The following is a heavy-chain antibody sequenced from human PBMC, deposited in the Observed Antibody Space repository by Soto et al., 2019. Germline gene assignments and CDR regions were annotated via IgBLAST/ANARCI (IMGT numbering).Heavy chain of an antibody. CDR3: ARVAVAGTRFDY. D-gene: IGHD6-19*01. CDR1: GGSINNYY. Sequence: SETLSLTCTVSGGSINNYYWSWIRQPPGKGLEWIGYIYYSGSTNYNPSLKSRVTISVDKSKNQFSLKLSSVTAADTAVYYCARVAVAGTRFDYWGQGTLVTVSS. J-gene: IGHJ4*02. CDR2: IYYSGST. V-gene: IGHV4-59*12.